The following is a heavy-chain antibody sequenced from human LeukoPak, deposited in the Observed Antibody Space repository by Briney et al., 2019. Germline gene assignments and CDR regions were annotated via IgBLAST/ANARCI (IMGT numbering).Heavy chain of an antibody. Sequence: GGSLRLSCAASGFTFSSYAMHWVRQAPGKELEWVAVISYDGSNKYYADSVKGRFTISRDNSKNTLYLQMNRLRAEDTAVYCCARAAYHYGMDVWDQGTTVTVSS. V-gene: IGHV3-30-3*01. CDR2: ISYDGSNK. CDR3: ARAAYHYGMDV. J-gene: IGHJ6*02. CDR1: GFTFSSYA.